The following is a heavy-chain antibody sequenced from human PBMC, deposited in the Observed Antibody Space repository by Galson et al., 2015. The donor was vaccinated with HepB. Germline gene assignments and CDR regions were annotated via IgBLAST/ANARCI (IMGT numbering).Heavy chain of an antibody. V-gene: IGHV1-69*13. Sequence: SVKVSCKASGGTFSSYAIGWVRQAPGQGLEWMGGIIPIFGTANYAQKFQGRVTITADESTSTAYMELSSLRSEDTAVYYCARVGGIWSGYFRDWFDPWGQGTLVTVSS. CDR3: ARVGGIWSGYFRDWFDP. CDR1: GGTFSSYA. D-gene: IGHD3-3*01. J-gene: IGHJ5*02. CDR2: IIPIFGTA.